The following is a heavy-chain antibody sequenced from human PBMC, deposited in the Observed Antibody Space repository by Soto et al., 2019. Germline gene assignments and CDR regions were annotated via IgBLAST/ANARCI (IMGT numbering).Heavy chain of an antibody. V-gene: IGHV3-30*18. CDR3: AKGQKYCSGGSCYLLDY. D-gene: IGHD2-15*01. Sequence: GGSLRLSCAASGFTFSSYGMHWVRQAPGKGLEWVAVISYDGSNKYYADSVKGRFTISRDNSKNTLYLQMNSLRAEDTAVYYCAKGQKYCSGGSCYLLDYWGQGTLVTVSS. CDR2: ISYDGSNK. J-gene: IGHJ4*02. CDR1: GFTFSSYG.